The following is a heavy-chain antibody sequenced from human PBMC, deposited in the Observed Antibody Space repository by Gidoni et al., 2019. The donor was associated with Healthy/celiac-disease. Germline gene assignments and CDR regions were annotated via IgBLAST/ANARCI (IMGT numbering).Heavy chain of an antibody. CDR1: GFSLSTSAMR. D-gene: IGHD1-26*01. CDR2: IDWDDDK. CDR3: ARVSGSFNEGFDY. V-gene: IGHV2-70*04. Sequence: QVTLKESGPALVKPTQTLTLTCTFPGFSLSTSAMRVSWIRQPPGKALEWLARIDWDDDKFYSTSLKTRLTISKDTSKNQVVLTMTNMDPVDTATYYCARVSGSFNEGFDYWGQGTLVTVSS. J-gene: IGHJ4*02.